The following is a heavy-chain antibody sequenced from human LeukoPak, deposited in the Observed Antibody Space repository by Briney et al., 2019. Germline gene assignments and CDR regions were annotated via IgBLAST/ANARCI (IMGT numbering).Heavy chain of an antibody. CDR3: ARGVQLWVDALDI. Sequence: PSETLSLTCTVSGGSFNSGSYYWSWIRQPPGKGLEWIGYIYYSGSTNYNPSLKSRVTISVDTSKNQFSLKLSSVTAADTAVYYCARGVQLWVDALDIWGQGTMVTVSS. CDR2: IYYSGST. D-gene: IGHD5-18*01. CDR1: GGSFNSGSYY. J-gene: IGHJ3*02. V-gene: IGHV4-61*01.